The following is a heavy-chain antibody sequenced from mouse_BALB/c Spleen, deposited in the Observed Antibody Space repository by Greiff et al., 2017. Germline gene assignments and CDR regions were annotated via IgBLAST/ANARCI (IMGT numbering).Heavy chain of an antibody. CDR3: VRHDYYGYWFAY. Sequence: EVKLVESGGGLVQPKGSLKLSCAASGFTFNTYAMNWVRQAPGKGLEWVARIRSKSNNYATYYADSVKDRFTISRDDSQSMLYLQMNNLKTEDTAMYYCVRHDYYGYWFAYWGQGTLVTVSA. CDR2: IRSKSNNYAT. D-gene: IGHD2-2*01. J-gene: IGHJ3*01. V-gene: IGHV10-1*02. CDR1: GFTFNTYA.